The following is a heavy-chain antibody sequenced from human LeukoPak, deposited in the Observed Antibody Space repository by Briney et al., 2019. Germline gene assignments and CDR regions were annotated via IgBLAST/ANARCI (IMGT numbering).Heavy chain of an antibody. J-gene: IGHJ6*03. CDR1: GYTFISYG. CDR2: INAYNGNT. D-gene: IGHD2-2*01. CDR3: ARGLQYQLLKALRYYYMDV. V-gene: IGHV1-18*01. Sequence: ASVKVSCKASGYTFISYGISWVRQAPGQGLEWMGWINAYNGNTNYALKLQGRVTMTTDTSTNTAYMELRSLRSEDTAVYYCARGLQYQLLKALRYYYMDVWGEGTTVTVSS.